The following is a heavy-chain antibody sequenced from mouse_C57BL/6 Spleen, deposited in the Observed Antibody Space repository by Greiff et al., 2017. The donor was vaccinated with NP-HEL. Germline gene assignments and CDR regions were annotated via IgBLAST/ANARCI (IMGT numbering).Heavy chain of an antibody. CDR3: ARVDYGNYYAMDY. CDR1: GFTFSDYG. J-gene: IGHJ4*01. CDR2: ISSGSSTS. D-gene: IGHD2-1*01. V-gene: IGHV5-17*01. Sequence: EVKLVESGGGLVKPGGSLKLSCAASGFTFSDYGMHWVRQAPEKGLEWVAYISSGSSTSYYADTVKGRYTISMDNANNTVYLQMTSLRSEDSAMYYCARVDYGNYYAMDYWGQGTSVTVSS.